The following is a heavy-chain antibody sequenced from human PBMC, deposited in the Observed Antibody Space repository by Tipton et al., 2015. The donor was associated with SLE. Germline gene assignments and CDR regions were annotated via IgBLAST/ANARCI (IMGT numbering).Heavy chain of an antibody. D-gene: IGHD1-1*01. J-gene: IGHJ6*03. V-gene: IGHV4-59*12. CDR3: ARAPGLERSYCYYYYMDV. CDR1: GGSINNYY. CDR2: VYDSGTT. Sequence: LRLSCTVSGGSINNYYWSWIRQSPGKGLEWIGFVYDSGTTKYNPSLKSRLTMSVDRSKNQFSLRLSSLTAADTAVYYCARAPGLERSYCYYYYMDVWGKGTTVTVSS.